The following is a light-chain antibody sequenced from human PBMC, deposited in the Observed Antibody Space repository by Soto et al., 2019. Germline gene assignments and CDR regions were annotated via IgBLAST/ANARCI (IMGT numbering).Light chain of an antibody. J-gene: IGKJ5*01. CDR1: QSVSSN. CDR3: QLYSRSPRQIT. V-gene: IGKV3-20*01. CDR2: GAS. Sequence: EIVMTQSPSTLSVSPGERATLSCRASQSVSSNLAWYQQKPGQAPRLLIYGASGRAAGIPDRFSGSGSGTDCTLTISRLEPEDFAVYYCQLYSRSPRQITFGQGTRLEIK.